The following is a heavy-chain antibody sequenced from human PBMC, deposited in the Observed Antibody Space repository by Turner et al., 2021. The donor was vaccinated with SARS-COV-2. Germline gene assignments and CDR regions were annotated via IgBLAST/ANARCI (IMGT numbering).Heavy chain of an antibody. D-gene: IGHD3-3*01. Sequence: QVQLQESGPGLVRPSETLSLTCTVSGGSIKSDFCSWIRQPPGKRLEWSGDIYYRGSTNYNPSLKSRLTMSVDTSKNQFSLTLSSVTAADTAIYYRARESRFNWLDSWGQGTLVTVSS. CDR3: ARESRFNWLDS. CDR1: GGSIKSDF. J-gene: IGHJ5*01. V-gene: IGHV4-59*01. CDR2: IYYRGST.